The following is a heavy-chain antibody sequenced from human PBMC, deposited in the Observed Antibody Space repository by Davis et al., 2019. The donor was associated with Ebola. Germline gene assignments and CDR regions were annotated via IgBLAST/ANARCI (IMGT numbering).Heavy chain of an antibody. CDR3: ARGRKVAKMGSWFDP. V-gene: IGHV1-8*01. D-gene: IGHD5-12*01. J-gene: IGHJ5*02. CDR2: MNPNSGNT. CDR1: GYTFTTYD. Sequence: ASVKVSCKASGYTFTTYDINWVRQATGQGLEWMGWMNPNSGNTGYAQKFQGRVTMTRDTSITTAYMELSSLTSEDTAVYYCARGRKVAKMGSWFDPWGQGTLVTVSS.